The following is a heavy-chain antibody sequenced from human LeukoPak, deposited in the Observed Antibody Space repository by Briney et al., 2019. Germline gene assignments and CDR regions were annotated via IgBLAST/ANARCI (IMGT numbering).Heavy chain of an antibody. CDR2: ISYDGSNK. V-gene: IGHV3-30-3*01. J-gene: IGHJ4*02. Sequence: PGRSLRLSCAASGFTFSSYAMHWVRQAPGKGLEWVAVISYDGSNKYYADSVKGRFTISRDNSKNTLYLQMNSLRAEDTAVYYCARVMAGYSGYDRYYFDYWGQGTLVTVSS. CDR1: GFTFSSYA. CDR3: ARVMAGYSGYDRYYFDY. D-gene: IGHD5-12*01.